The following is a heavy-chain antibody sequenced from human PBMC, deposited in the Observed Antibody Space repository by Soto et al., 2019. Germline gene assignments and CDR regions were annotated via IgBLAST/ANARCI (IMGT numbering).Heavy chain of an antibody. CDR1: GFSLSTSGVG. Sequence: SGPTLVNPTQTLTLTCTFSGFSLSTSGVGVGWIRQPPGKALEWLALIYWGDDKRYSPSLKSRLTITKDTSKNQVVLTMTNKDPVDTATYCCAHRRIDYYGSGSYTYFDYWGQGTLVTVSS. V-gene: IGHV2-5*02. CDR3: AHRRIDYYGSGSYTYFDY. CDR2: IYWGDDK. D-gene: IGHD3-10*01. J-gene: IGHJ4*02.